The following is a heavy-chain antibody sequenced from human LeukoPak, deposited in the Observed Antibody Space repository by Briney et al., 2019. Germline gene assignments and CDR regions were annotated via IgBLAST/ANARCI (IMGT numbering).Heavy chain of an antibody. CDR3: AKDPTDLGY. V-gene: IGHV3-7*03. CDR2: IKQDGSEK. J-gene: IGHJ4*02. D-gene: IGHD3-16*01. CDR1: AFTFSSYW. Sequence: GGSLTLSCAASAFTFSSYWMSWVRQAPGKGLEWVANIKQDGSEKYYVDSVKGRFTISRDSAKNSLYLQMNSLRAEDTAVYYCAKDPTDLGYWGQGTLVTVSS.